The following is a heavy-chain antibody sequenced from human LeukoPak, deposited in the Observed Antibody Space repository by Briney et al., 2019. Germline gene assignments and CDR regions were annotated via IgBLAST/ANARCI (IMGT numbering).Heavy chain of an antibody. CDR3: AREAYLTLDY. V-gene: IGHV6-1*01. CDR1: GDSVSTDNIA. D-gene: IGHD3-16*01. J-gene: IGHJ4*02. Sequence: SQTLSLTCAISGDSVSTDNIAWNWIRQSPSRGLEWLGRTYNRSKWYNNYAVSVKSRITINPDTSKNQFSLQLNSLTPEDTAVYYCAREAYLTLDYWGQGTLVTVSS. CDR2: TYNRSKWYN.